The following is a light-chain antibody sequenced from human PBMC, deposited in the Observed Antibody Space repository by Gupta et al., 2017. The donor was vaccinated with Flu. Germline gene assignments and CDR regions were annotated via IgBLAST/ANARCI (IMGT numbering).Light chain of an antibody. Sequence: MACSGKSGYVSGYKYVYWYQQNQGQAPELVIYEESQRPSGVPERFSGSKSGNTASLTVSGLQAEDEADYFWSYWDGSNNVCVFGTGTKVTVL. V-gene: IGLV2-8*01. J-gene: IGLJ1*01. CDR1: SGYVSGYKY. CDR3: SYWDGSNNVCV. CDR2: EES.